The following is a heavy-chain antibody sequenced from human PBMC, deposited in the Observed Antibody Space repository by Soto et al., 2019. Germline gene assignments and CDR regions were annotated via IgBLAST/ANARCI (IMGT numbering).Heavy chain of an antibody. J-gene: IGHJ4*02. V-gene: IGHV4-31*03. Sequence: QVQLQESGPGLVKPSQTVSLTCTVSGGSISSGSYYWSWIRQHPGKGLEWIGYIYNSGSTYYNPSLQSRVAISVDTSKNQFSLEVTSVTAADTAVYFCARDLRLDYRGQGTLVSVSS. CDR1: GGSISSGSYY. CDR2: IYNSGST. CDR3: ARDLRLDY.